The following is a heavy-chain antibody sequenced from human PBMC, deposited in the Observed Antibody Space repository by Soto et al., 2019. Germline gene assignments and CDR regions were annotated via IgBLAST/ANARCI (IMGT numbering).Heavy chain of an antibody. J-gene: IGHJ4*02. CDR2: IYYSGST. Sequence: SETLSLPCTVSAGSISISSYYWVGIRQPPGKWLEWIGSIYYSGSTYYNPSLKSRVTISVDTSKNQFSLKLSSVTAADTAVYYCARGSRIVGATGRDFDYWGQGTLVTVSS. CDR1: AGSISISSYY. CDR3: ARGSRIVGATGRDFDY. V-gene: IGHV4-39*01. D-gene: IGHD1-26*01.